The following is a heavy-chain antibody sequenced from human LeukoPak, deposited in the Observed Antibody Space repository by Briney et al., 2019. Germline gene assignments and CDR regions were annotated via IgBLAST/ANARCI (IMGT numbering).Heavy chain of an antibody. CDR2: ISGSGGST. J-gene: IGHJ6*03. CDR1: GFTFSSYA. Sequence: PGGSLRLSCAASGFTFSSYAMSWVRQAPGKGLEWVSAISGSGGSTYYADSVKGRFTISRDNSKNTLYLQMNSLRAEDTAVYYCAKDIRRYSYGCMDVWGKGTTATVSS. CDR3: AKDIRRYSYGCMDV. V-gene: IGHV3-23*01. D-gene: IGHD5-18*01.